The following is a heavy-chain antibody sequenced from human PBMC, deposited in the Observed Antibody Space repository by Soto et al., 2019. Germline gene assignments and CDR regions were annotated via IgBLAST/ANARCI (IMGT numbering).Heavy chain of an antibody. Sequence: QVQLQQWGAGLLKPSETLSLTCAVYGGSFSGYYWSWIRQPPGKGLEWMGEIKHSGSTNYNPSLKIRVTISVDTSKNQFSLKLSSVTAADTAVYYCARGPWGWYGPWAFDYWGQGTLVTVSS. J-gene: IGHJ4*02. V-gene: IGHV4-34*01. CDR3: ARGPWGWYGPWAFDY. CDR2: IKHSGST. D-gene: IGHD6-19*01. CDR1: GGSFSGYY.